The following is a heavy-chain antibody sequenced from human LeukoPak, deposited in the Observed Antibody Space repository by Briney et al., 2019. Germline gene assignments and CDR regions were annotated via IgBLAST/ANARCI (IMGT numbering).Heavy chain of an antibody. Sequence: GGSLRLSCTASGFTFSDYWMTWVRQAPAKGPAWVANLKQDGSQRYYVDSVRGRFTISRDNAKNSLNLQINGLRAEDTAVHNCARRGGSSSRRSPIDYWGQGTLVTVSS. D-gene: IGHD6-6*01. J-gene: IGHJ4*02. CDR1: GFTFSDYW. CDR3: ARRGGSSSRRSPIDY. CDR2: LKQDGSQR. V-gene: IGHV3-7*01.